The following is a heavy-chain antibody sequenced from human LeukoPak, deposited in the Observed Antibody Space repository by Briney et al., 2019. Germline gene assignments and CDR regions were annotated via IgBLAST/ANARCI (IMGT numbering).Heavy chain of an antibody. CDR2: IWYDGSNK. V-gene: IGHV3-33*01. D-gene: IGHD3-22*01. CDR3: AREYPPRYYYEGSGHRDY. CDR1: GFTFSSYG. J-gene: IGHJ4*02. Sequence: GGSLRLSCAASGFTFSSYGMHWVRQAPGKGLEWVAVIWYDGSNKYYADSVKGRFTISRDNSKNTLYLQMNSLRAEDTAVYYCAREYPPRYYYEGSGHRDYGAQGT.